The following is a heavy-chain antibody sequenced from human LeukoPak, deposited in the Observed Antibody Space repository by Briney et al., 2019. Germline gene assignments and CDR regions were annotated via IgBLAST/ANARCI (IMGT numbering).Heavy chain of an antibody. D-gene: IGHD3-10*01. V-gene: IGHV3-23*01. Sequence: GGSLRLSCAASGFTFTNYAMSWVRQAPGKGLEWVSAISARGNNTYYADSVKGRFSISRDNSQNTQYLQMNSLRAEDTAIYYCAKAYHYGAGSSFDYWGQGILVTVSS. CDR3: AKAYHYGAGSSFDY. CDR2: ISARGNNT. J-gene: IGHJ4*02. CDR1: GFTFTNYA.